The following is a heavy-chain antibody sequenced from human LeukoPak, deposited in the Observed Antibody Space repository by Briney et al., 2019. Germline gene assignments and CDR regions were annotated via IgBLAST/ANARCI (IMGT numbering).Heavy chain of an antibody. Sequence: GGSLRLSCAASGFTFSSYAMSWVRQAPGKGLEWVSVIHSDGNTYYADSVKGRFTISRDNSKNTLYLQMNSLRAEDTAIYYCARDPDDGSGLDAFDIWGQGTMVTVSS. D-gene: IGHD5-12*01. V-gene: IGHV3-53*01. CDR3: ARDPDDGSGLDAFDI. CDR1: GFTFSSYA. CDR2: IHSDGNT. J-gene: IGHJ3*02.